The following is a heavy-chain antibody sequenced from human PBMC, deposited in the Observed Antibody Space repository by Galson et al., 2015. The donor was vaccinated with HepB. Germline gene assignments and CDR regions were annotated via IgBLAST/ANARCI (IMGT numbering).Heavy chain of an antibody. J-gene: IGHJ4*02. V-gene: IGHV3-7*03. Sequence: SLRLSCAASGFTFRKFYMAWVRQAPGKGLEWVANINSHESATSYVDSVKGRFIVSRDNAGNSLFLQMNSLRADDTAVYYCARESTWKLDYWGRGTLVTVSS. D-gene: IGHD2/OR15-2a*01. CDR2: INSHESAT. CDR3: ARESTWKLDY. CDR1: GFTFRKFY.